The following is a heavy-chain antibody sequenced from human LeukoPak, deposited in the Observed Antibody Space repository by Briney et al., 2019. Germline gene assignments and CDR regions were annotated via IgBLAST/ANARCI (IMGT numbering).Heavy chain of an antibody. CDR3: ARSDLLWFGELLYYYYGMDV. J-gene: IGHJ6*02. CDR1: GFTFSSYA. D-gene: IGHD3-10*01. CDR2: ISGSGGST. Sequence: GGSLRLSCAASGFTFSSYAMSWVRQAPGKGLEWVSAISGSGGSTYYADSVKGRFTISRDNAKNSLYLQMNSLRAEDTAVYYCARSDLLWFGELLYYYYGMDVWGQGTTVTVSS. V-gene: IGHV3-23*01.